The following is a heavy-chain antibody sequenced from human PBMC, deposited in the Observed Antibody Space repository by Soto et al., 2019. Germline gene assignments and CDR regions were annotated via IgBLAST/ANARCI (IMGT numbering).Heavy chain of an antibody. J-gene: IGHJ4*02. CDR1: GFTFTRYS. V-gene: IGHV3-21*06. CDR2: ISSTTNYI. CDR3: ARESEDLTSNFDC. Sequence: GGSLRLSCAASGFTFTRYSMNWVRQAPGKGLEWVSSISSTTNYIYYGDSMKGRFTISRDNAKNSLYLEMNSLRAEDTAVYCCARESEDLTSNFDCWGQGTLVTVSS.